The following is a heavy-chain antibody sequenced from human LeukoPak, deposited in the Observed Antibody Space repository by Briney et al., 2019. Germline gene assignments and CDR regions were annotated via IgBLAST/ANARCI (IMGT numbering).Heavy chain of an antibody. CDR1: GGTFSSYA. CDR2: IIPILGIA. CDR3: ARVNEAVAGTYYYYYMDV. Sequence: GSSVKVSCKASGGTFSSYAISWVRQAPGQGLEWMGRIIPILGIANYAQKFQGRVTITADKSTSTAYMELSSLRSDDTAVYYCARVNEAVAGTYYYYYMDVWGKGTTVTVSS. V-gene: IGHV1-69*04. J-gene: IGHJ6*03. D-gene: IGHD6-19*01.